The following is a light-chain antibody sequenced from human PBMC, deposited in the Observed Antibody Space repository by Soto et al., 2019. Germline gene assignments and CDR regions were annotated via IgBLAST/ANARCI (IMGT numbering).Light chain of an antibody. CDR3: QQRSNWPSIT. V-gene: IGKV3-15*01. CDR1: QSVSSN. Sequence: EIVITQSPATLSVSPGERATLSCRASQSVSSNLAWYQQKPGQAPRLLIYGASTRANGIPARFSGSGSGTDLTLTISSLEPQDFAVYYCQQRSNWPSITFGQGTRLEIK. CDR2: GAS. J-gene: IGKJ5*01.